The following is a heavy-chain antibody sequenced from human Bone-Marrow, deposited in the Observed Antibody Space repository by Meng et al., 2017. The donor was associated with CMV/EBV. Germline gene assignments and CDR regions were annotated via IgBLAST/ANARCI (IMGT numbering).Heavy chain of an antibody. V-gene: IGHV3-9*01. CDR2: ISWNSNSI. CDR3: ARDSPPPLTWFTPRVYYYYGMDV. J-gene: IGHJ6*02. Sequence: SLKISCAASGFIFDDYALHWVRLVPGKGLEWVSGISWNSNSIAYVDSVKGRFTISRDNAKNSLYLQMNSLRAEDTAVYYCARDSPPPLTWFTPRVYYYYGMDVWGQGTTVTVSS. D-gene: IGHD3-22*01. CDR1: GFIFDDYA.